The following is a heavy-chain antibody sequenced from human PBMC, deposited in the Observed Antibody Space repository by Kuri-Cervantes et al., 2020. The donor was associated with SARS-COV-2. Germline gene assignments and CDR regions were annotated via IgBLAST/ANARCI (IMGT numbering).Heavy chain of an antibody. D-gene: IGHD1-14*01. J-gene: IGHJ5*02. CDR1: GGSISSSSYY. Sequence: SETLSLTCTVSGGSISSSSYYWGWIRQPPGKGLEWIGSNYYSGSIYYNPSLKSRVTISVDTSKNQFSLKLSSVTAADTAVYYCARRYIPNWFDPWGQGTLVTVSS. V-gene: IGHV4-39*01. CDR3: ARRYIPNWFDP. CDR2: NYYSGSI.